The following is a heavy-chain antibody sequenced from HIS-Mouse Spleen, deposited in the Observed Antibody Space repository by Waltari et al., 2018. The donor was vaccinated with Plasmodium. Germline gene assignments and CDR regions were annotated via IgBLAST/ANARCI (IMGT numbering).Heavy chain of an antibody. V-gene: IGHV4-39*07. CDR1: GGSISSSSYY. J-gene: IGHJ5*02. D-gene: IGHD3-22*01. CDR2: IYYSGST. CDR3: ARVPYYYDSSGYGMGWFDP. Sequence: QLQLQESGPGLVKPSETLSLTCTVSGGSISSSSYYWGWIRQPPGKGLEWIGSIYYSGSTYSNPSLKSRFTIAVDTSKNQFSLKLSSVTAADTAVYYCARVPYYYDSSGYGMGWFDPWGQGTLVTVSS.